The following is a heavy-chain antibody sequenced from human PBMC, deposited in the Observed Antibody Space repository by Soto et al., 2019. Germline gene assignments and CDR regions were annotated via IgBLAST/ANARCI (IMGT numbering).Heavy chain of an antibody. CDR2: ISSGSSGI. CDR3: VAVGYCTNDICSSMDGIDY. Sequence: EVQLVESGGGLVQPGGSLRLSCAASGFTFSSYSMTWVRQAPGKGLEWVSYISSGSSGIYYADSVKDRFTISRDNAKNSLYLQMNSLRDEDTALYYCVAVGYCTNDICSSMDGIDYWGQGTLVTVSS. CDR1: GFTFSSYS. J-gene: IGHJ4*02. D-gene: IGHD2-8*01. V-gene: IGHV3-48*02.